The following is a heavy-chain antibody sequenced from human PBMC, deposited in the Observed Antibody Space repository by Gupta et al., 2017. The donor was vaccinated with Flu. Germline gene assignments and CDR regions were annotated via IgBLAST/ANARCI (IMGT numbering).Heavy chain of an antibody. D-gene: IGHD3-22*01. CDR3: ARLTNYYDSSGYLMDY. CDR1: GFSFSTYS. V-gene: IGHV3-48*01. CDR2: ISRSSNTI. J-gene: IGHJ4*02. Sequence: DVQLVESGGGLVQPGGSLRLSCAASGFSFSTYSMNWVRQAPGKGLEWISYISRSSNTIYYADSVKGRFTISRDNAKNSLYLQMNSLRAEDTAVYYCARLTNYYDSSGYLMDYWGQGTLVTVSS.